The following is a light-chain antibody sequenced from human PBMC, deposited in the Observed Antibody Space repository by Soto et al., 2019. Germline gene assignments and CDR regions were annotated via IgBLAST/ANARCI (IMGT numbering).Light chain of an antibody. Sequence: EIVMTQSPATLSVSPGERATLSCRASQSVSSNLAWYQQKPGQAPRLLIYDASDRATGVPGRFSGSGSGTDFTLTIGSLEPEDFAVYFCQQRSNWPPITFGQGTRLEIK. CDR3: QQRSNWPPIT. CDR2: DAS. J-gene: IGKJ5*01. CDR1: QSVSSN. V-gene: IGKV3-11*01.